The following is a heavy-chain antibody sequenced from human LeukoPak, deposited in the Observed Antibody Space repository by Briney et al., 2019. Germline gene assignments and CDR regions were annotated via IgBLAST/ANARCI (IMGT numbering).Heavy chain of an antibody. CDR2: INHSGST. J-gene: IGHJ5*02. CDR1: GGSSSGYY. Sequence: SETLSLTCAVYGGSSSGYYWSWIRQPPGKGLEWIGEINHSGSTNYNPSLKSRVTISVDTSKNQFSLKLSSVTAADTAVYYCARDRGGYCSSTSCHTFDPWGQGTLVTVSS. CDR3: ARDRGGYCSSTSCHTFDP. D-gene: IGHD2-2*02. V-gene: IGHV4-34*01.